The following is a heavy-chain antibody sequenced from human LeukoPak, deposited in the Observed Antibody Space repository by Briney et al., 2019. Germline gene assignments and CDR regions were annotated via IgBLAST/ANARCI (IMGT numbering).Heavy chain of an antibody. V-gene: IGHV3-23*01. CDR3: AKVLVGTTCFEY. Sequence: PGGSLRLSCAASGFTFSSYEMNWVRQAPGKGLEWVSAISGSGGSTYYADSVKGRFTMSRDNSKNTLYLQMNSLRAEDTAVYYCAKVLVGTTCFEYWGQGTLVTVSS. CDR1: GFTFSSYE. D-gene: IGHD1-7*01. CDR2: ISGSGGST. J-gene: IGHJ4*02.